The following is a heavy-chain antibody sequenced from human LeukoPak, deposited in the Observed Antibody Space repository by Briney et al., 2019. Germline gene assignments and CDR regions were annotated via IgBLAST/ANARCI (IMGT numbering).Heavy chain of an antibody. V-gene: IGHV3-53*01. CDR1: GFTFSDYY. J-gene: IGHJ4*02. Sequence: GGSLRLSCAASGFTFSDYYMSWVRQAPGKGLEWVSVIYSGGSTYYADSVRGRFSISRDNSKNTLYLQMNSLRAEDTAVYYCARERGDYWGQGTLVTVSS. CDR3: ARERGDY. CDR2: IYSGGST.